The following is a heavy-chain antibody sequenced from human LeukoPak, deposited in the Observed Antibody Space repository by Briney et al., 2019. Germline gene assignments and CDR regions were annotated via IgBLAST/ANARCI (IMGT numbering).Heavy chain of an antibody. J-gene: IGHJ4*02. CDR2: INHSGST. D-gene: IGHD6-19*01. V-gene: IGHV4-34*01. Sequence: SETLSLTCAVYRDPPTGYYSRCLRPPPRQPPAPIGEINHSGSTNYNPSLKSRVTISVDTSKNQFSLKLSSVTAADTAVYYCARGLGGWLRLFDYWGQGTLVTVSS. CDR3: ARGLGGWLRLFDY. CDR1: RDPPTGYY.